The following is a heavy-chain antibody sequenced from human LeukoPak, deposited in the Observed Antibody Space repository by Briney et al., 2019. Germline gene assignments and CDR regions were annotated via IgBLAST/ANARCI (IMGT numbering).Heavy chain of an antibody. CDR1: GGTFSSYA. CDR2: ISAYNGNT. CDR3: ARNPQLEPFDY. J-gene: IGHJ4*02. D-gene: IGHD1-1*01. Sequence: GASVKVSCKASGGTFSSYAISWVRQAPGQGLEWMGWISAYNGNTNYAQKLQGRVTMTTDTSTSTAYMELRSLRSDDTAVYYCARNPQLEPFDYWGQGTLVTVSS. V-gene: IGHV1-18*01.